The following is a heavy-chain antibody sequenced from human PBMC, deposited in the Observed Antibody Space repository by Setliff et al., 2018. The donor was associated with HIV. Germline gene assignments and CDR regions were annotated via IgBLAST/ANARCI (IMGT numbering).Heavy chain of an antibody. D-gene: IGHD6-13*01. CDR3: ARGFGSSWGGNYYYYYMDV. CDR2: IYYSGST. CDR1: GGSLSSHY. V-gene: IGHV4-59*11. J-gene: IGHJ6*03. Sequence: SETLSLTCTVSGGSLSSHYWSWIRQPPGKGLEWIGYIYYSGSTNYNPSLKSRVTISVDTSKNQFSLKLSSVTAADTAVYYCARGFGSSWGGNYYYYYMDVWGKGTTVTVSS.